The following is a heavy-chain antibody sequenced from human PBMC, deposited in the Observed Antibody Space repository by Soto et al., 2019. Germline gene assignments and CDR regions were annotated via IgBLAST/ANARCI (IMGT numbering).Heavy chain of an antibody. CDR3: ARALGGSYYQAFDY. CDR2: IYYGGST. D-gene: IGHD1-26*01. V-gene: IGHV4-30-4*01. CDR1: GGSISSGDYY. J-gene: IGHJ4*02. Sequence: KASETLSLTCTVSGGSISSGDYYWSWIRQPPGKGLEWIGYIYYGGSTYYNPSLKSRVTISVDTSKNQFSLKLSSVTAADTAVYYCARALGGSYYQAFDYWGQGTLVTVSS.